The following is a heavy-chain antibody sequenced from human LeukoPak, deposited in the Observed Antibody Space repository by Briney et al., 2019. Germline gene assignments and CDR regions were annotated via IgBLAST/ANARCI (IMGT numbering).Heavy chain of an antibody. CDR3: ATGGGYSKDYYYMDV. Sequence: ASVKVSCKASGGTFSSYAISWVRHPPGKGLEWMGGFDPEDGETIYAQKFQGRVTMTEDTSTDTAYMELSSLRSEDTAVYYCATGGGYSKDYYYMDVWGKGTTVTLSS. CDR1: GGTFSSYA. V-gene: IGHV1-24*01. CDR2: FDPEDGET. D-gene: IGHD6-13*01. J-gene: IGHJ6*03.